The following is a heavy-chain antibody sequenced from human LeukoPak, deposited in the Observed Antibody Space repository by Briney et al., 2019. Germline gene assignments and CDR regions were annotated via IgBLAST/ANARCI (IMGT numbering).Heavy chain of an antibody. CDR2: ISWNSGSI. V-gene: IGHV3-9*01. D-gene: IGHD2/OR15-2a*01. J-gene: IGHJ4*02. Sequence: GGSLRLSCAASGFTFDDYAMHWVRQAPGKGLEWVSGISWNSGSIAYADSVKGRFTISRDNAKNSLYLQMNSLRAEDTALYYCAKDRGANYYLYFDSWGQGTLVTVSS. CDR1: GFTFDDYA. CDR3: AKDRGANYYLYFDS.